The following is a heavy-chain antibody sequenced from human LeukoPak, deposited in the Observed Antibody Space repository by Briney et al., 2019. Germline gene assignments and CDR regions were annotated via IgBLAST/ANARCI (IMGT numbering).Heavy chain of an antibody. CDR2: IYYSGST. J-gene: IGHJ4*02. CDR1: GGSISSYY. D-gene: IGHD5-12*01. CDR3: ARRRNSGYDEFDY. V-gene: IGHV4-59*08. Sequence: PSETLSLTCTVSGGSISSYYWSWIRQPPGKGLEWTGYIYYSGSTNYNHSLKSRVTISVDTSKNQFSLKLSSVTAADTAVYYCARRRNSGYDEFDYWGQGTLVTVSS.